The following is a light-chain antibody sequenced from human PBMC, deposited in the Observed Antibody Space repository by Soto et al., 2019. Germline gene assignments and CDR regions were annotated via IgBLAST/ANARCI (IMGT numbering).Light chain of an antibody. CDR2: GDS. CDR1: SSNIGAGYH. CDR3: PSSDSRMTRPDG. V-gene: IGLV1-40*01. Sequence: QSVLTQPPSVSGAPGQRVTISCTGSSSNIGAGYHVHWYQQLPGVAPKLLIFGDSNRPSGVPDRFSGSKSGTSASLAITGLQADDEADYYCPSSDSRMTRPDGFGNGTKETV. J-gene: IGLJ1*01.